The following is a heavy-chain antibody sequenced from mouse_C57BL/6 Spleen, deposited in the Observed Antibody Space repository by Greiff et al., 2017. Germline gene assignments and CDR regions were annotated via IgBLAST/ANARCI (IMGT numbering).Heavy chain of an antibody. Sequence: VQLQQPGAELVKPGASVKLSCKASGYTFTSYWMHWVKQRPGRGLEWIGRIDPNSGGTKYNEKFKSKATLTVDKPSSTAYMQLSSLPSEDSAVXYCARSPPTAQLLYFDYWGKGTTLTVSA. CDR3: ARSPPTAQLLYFDY. D-gene: IGHD3-2*02. CDR2: IDPNSGGT. V-gene: IGHV1-72*01. J-gene: IGHJ2*01. CDR1: GYTFTSYW.